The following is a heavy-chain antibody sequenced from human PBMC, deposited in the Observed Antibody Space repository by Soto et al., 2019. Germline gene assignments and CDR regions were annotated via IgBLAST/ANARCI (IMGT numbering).Heavy chain of an antibody. D-gene: IGHD2-2*01. CDR2: IHHSGSVFESGST. Sequence: WETLSLTCAVSGSSITMTNYWGWIRQPPGKGLEWIGSIHHSGSVFESGSTHYNPSFKSRVTISADTSKNQFSLKLTSVTAADTAVYYCARVLVSWFDPWGQGTLVTVS. CDR3: ARVLVSWFDP. CDR1: GSSITMTNY. J-gene: IGHJ5*02. V-gene: IGHV4-38-2*01.